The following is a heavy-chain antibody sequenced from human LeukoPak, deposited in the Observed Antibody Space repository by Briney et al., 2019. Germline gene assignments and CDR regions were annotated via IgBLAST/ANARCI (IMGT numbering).Heavy chain of an antibody. CDR3: XRYXGSGVFNYFDY. J-gene: IGHJ4*02. CDR1: GFTFSSYS. V-gene: IGHV3-21*01. CDR2: ISSSSSYI. D-gene: IGHD3-10*01. Sequence: GGSLRLSCAASGFTFSSYSMNWVRQAPGKGLEWVSSISSSSSYIYYADSVKGRFTISRDNAKNSLYLQMNSLRAEDTAVYYCXRYXGSGVFNYFDYWGQGTLVTVSS.